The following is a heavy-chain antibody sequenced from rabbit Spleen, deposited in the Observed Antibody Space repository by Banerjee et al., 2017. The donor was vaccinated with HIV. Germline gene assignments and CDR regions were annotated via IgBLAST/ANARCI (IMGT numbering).Heavy chain of an antibody. Sequence: QEQLEESGGDLVKPEGSLTLTCTASGFSFSFRYYACWVRQTPGKGLEWIACIYTGSSGSTYYANWPTGRFTISQTSSTTVTLQMTSLTVADTAIYFCARDRPAYITVTVGFDSWGQGTLVTVS. V-gene: IGHV1S45*01. CDR2: IYTGSSGST. D-gene: IGHD7-1*01. CDR1: GFSFSFRYY. J-gene: IGHJ2*01. CDR3: ARDRPAYITVTVGFDS.